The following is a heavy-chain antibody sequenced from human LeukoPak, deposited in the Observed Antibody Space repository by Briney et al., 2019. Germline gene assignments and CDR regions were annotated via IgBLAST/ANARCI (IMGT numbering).Heavy chain of an antibody. D-gene: IGHD3-10*01. CDR2: INSDGTYI. Sequence: PGGSLTLSCAASGFTFSTFTINWVRLAPGKGLEWVSSINSDGTYIFYADSVKGRFTISRDNAKNSLYLQMNSLRAEDTAVYYCARDVAGTIDYWGQGTLVTVSS. CDR1: GFTFSTFT. J-gene: IGHJ4*02. CDR3: ARDVAGTIDY. V-gene: IGHV3-21*01.